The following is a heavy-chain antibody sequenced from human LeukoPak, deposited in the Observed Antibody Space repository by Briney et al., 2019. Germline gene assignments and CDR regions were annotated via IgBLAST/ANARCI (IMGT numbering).Heavy chain of an antibody. D-gene: IGHD6-19*01. CDR2: ISSSGGTT. Sequence: GGSLRLSCAASGFTFSSYAMNWVRQAPGKGLEWVSVISSSGGTTYYSDSVKGRFIISRDNSKNTLYLQMNSLRAEDTAAYYCAKAGIAVPATPEYCGQGTQVTVSS. CDR1: GFTFSSYA. V-gene: IGHV3-23*01. J-gene: IGHJ4*02. CDR3: AKAGIAVPATPEY.